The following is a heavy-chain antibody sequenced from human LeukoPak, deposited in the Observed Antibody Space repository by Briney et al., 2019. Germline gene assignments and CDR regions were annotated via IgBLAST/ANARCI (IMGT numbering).Heavy chain of an antibody. CDR3: ATVFRPSLTVFIIRGAFDI. J-gene: IGHJ3*02. Sequence: GGSLRLSCTASGFTFSSYSLNWVRQAPGKGLGWGSSVSTGSNYIYYADSVKGRFTSSRANDKTSLYLKMTSLRVEHTAVSYSATVFRPSLTVFIIRGAFDIWGQGTMVTVSS. D-gene: IGHD3-3*01. V-gene: IGHV3-21*01. CDR1: GFTFSSYS. CDR2: VSTGSNYI.